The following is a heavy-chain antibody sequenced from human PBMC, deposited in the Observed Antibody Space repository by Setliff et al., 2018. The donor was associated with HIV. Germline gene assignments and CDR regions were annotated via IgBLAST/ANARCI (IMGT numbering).Heavy chain of an antibody. CDR3: ARDHQTMLWLDY. D-gene: IGHD2-21*01. CDR1: GGTFSRYA. V-gene: IGHV1-69*05. J-gene: IGHJ4*02. Sequence: SVKVSCKASGGTFSRYAISWVRQAPGQGLEWMGGIIPIARIPNYAQKFQGRVTITTDESTSTAYMEISSLTSEDTALYYCARDHQTMLWLDYWGQGTLVTVSS. CDR2: IIPIARIP.